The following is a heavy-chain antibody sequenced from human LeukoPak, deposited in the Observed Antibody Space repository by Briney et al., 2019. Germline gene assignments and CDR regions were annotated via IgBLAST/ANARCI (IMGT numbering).Heavy chain of an antibody. Sequence: GGSLRLSCAASGFTFSSYEMNWVRQAPGKGLEWVSFISSSVSTIYYADSAKGRFTVSRDNARNSLYLQMNSLRAEDTAIYYCARDGSRDPYYYYGMDVWGQGTTVTVSS. V-gene: IGHV3-48*03. CDR2: ISSSVSTI. CDR3: ARDGSRDPYYYYGMDV. J-gene: IGHJ6*02. CDR1: GFTFSSYE. D-gene: IGHD5-24*01.